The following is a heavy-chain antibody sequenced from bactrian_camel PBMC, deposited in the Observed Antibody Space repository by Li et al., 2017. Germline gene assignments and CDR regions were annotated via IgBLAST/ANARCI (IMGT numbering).Heavy chain of an antibody. J-gene: IGHJ4*01. CDR3: VADWRANRVERWTDTRRYYY. CDR1: GYTFSTFC. V-gene: IGHV3-3*01. D-gene: IGHD8*01. Sequence: HVQLVESGGGSVQAGGSLRLSCLASGYTFSTFCMGWFRQALGKEREKVAVVYGIGGTTYYADSVKGRFTISQDNAKATVYLQMDSLKPDDTATYYCVADWRANRVERWTDTRRYYYWGAGTQVTVS. CDR2: VYGIGGTT.